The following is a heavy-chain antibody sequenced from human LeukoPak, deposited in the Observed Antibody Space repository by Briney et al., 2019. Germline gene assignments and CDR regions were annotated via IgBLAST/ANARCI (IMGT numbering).Heavy chain of an antibody. CDR2: INPDSGGT. CDR1: GYTFTDYY. V-gene: IGHV1-2*02. Sequence: GASVKVSCKASGYTFTDYYMHWVRQAPGQGLEWMGWINPDSGGTNSAQKFQGRVSMTRDTSISTAYTELSRLRSDDTAVYYCARGRAGDYFDYWGQGTLVTVSS. J-gene: IGHJ4*02. CDR3: ARGRAGDYFDY.